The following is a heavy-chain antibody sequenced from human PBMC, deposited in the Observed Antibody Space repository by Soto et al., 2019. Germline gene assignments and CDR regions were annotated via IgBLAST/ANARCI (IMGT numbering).Heavy chain of an antibody. Sequence: QVQLVQSGAEVKKPESSVKVSCKAPGGTFSTYAISWVRQAPGQGLEWMGGIIPMFGTANYAQRFQDRVTIPADESTNTAYMELSSLRSEDTAVYFCASGIQLWLRRINNGYSGWGQGTLVTVSS. CDR1: GGTFSTYA. CDR2: IIPMFGTA. CDR3: ASGIQLWLRRINNGYSG. V-gene: IGHV1-69*12. J-gene: IGHJ4*02. D-gene: IGHD5-18*01.